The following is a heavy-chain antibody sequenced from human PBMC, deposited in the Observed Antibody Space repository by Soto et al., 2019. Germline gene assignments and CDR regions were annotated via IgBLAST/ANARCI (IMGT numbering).Heavy chain of an antibody. D-gene: IGHD1-26*01. CDR2: LSSSGVST. CDR3: AKWDLTGNYYVGMDV. CDR1: GFTFNNYA. V-gene: IGHV3-23*01. J-gene: IGHJ6*02. Sequence: GGSLRLSCAASGFTFNNYAMNWVRQAPGKGLEWVSGLSSSGVSTYNTDSVKGRFTISRDDSKKMLYLQMNSLRAEDTAVYYCAKWDLTGNYYVGMDVWGPGTTVTVSS.